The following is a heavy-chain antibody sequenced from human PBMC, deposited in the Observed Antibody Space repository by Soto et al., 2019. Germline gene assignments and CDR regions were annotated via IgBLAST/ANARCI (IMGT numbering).Heavy chain of an antibody. CDR2: FYYTGST. CDR3: ARSMYYSDGSNYSPFDY. Sequence: QVQLQESGPGLVKPSETLSLTCTVSGGSVSSGNYYWSWIRQPPGKGLEWIGYFYYTGSTNYNPSLQSRVTISIDASKNQFSLRLSSVTAADTAVYYCARSMYYSDGSNYSPFDYWGQGTLVTVSS. D-gene: IGHD3-22*01. V-gene: IGHV4-61*01. J-gene: IGHJ4*02. CDR1: GGSVSSGNYY.